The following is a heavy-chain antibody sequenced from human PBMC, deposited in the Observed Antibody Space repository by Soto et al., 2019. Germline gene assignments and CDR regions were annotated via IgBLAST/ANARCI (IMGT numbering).Heavy chain of an antibody. D-gene: IGHD7-27*01. CDR1: GGSISSYY. J-gene: IGHJ4*02. CDR2: IYYSGST. Sequence: QVQLQESGPGLVKPSETLSLTCTVSGGSISSYYWSWIRQPPGKGLEWIGYIYYSGSTNYNPSLKGRVTISVDTSKIQFSLTLTSVTAADTAVYYCARRWGTSFDFWGQGTLVAVSS. CDR3: ARRWGTSFDF. V-gene: IGHV4-59*01.